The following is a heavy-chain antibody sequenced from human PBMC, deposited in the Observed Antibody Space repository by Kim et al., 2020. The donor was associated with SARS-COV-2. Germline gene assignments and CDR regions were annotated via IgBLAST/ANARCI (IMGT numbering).Heavy chain of an antibody. CDR3: ARDSIYGDWFDP. Sequence: YYNPSRTSRVTISVDTSKNQFSLKLSSGTAADTAVYYCARDSIYGDWFDPWGQGTLVTVSS. J-gene: IGHJ5*02. V-gene: IGHV4-31*02. D-gene: IGHD4-17*01.